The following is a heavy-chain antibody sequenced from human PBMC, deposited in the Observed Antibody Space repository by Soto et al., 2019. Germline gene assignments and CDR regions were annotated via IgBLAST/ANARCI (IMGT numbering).Heavy chain of an antibody. D-gene: IGHD6-13*01. J-gene: IGHJ6*02. CDR2: IDPSDSYT. CDR3: ARHINGAGTDYYYGMDV. V-gene: IGHV5-10-1*01. Sequence: LKISCKGSGYSFTSYWISRVRQMPGKGLEWMGRIDPSDSYTNYSPSFQGHVTISADKSISTAYLQWSSLKASDTAMYYCARHINGAGTDYYYGMDVWGQGTTVTVSS. CDR1: GYSFTSYW.